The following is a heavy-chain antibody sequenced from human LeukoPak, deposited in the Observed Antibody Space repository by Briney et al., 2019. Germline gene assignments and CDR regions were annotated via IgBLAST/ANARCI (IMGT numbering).Heavy chain of an antibody. CDR1: GFTFNDYY. CDR2: IGSSGDSI. J-gene: IGHJ4*02. V-gene: IGHV3-11*01. CDR3: VKNSGWYCLDY. D-gene: IGHD6-13*01. Sequence: GGSLRLSCAASGFTFNDYYMSWIRQAPGKGLEWISYIGSSGDSINYADSVKGRFTISRDNAKNSLSLQMNSLRAEDTAVYYCVKNSGWYCLDYWGQGTLVTVSS.